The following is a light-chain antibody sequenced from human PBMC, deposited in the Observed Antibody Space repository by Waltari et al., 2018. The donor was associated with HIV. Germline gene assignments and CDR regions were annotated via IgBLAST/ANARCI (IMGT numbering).Light chain of an antibody. J-gene: IGLJ3*02. V-gene: IGLV2-14*01. CDR2: EVI. CDR3: VSYISSSSPV. CDR1: SVDIYGYNF. Sequence: QSALTQPASVSGSPGQSITISCTGTSVDIYGYNFVSCFQHHPGKAPKVIIYEVINRPSGVSSRFSGSRSGNTASLTISGLQPEDEAEYFCVSYISSSSPVFGGGTKLTVL.